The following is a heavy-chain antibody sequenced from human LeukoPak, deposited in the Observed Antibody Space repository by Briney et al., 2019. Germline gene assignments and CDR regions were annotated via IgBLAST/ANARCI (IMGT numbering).Heavy chain of an antibody. CDR2: ISGSGGST. CDR3: AKGSSSSRPYYFDY. Sequence: GGSLRLSCAASGFTFSSYAMSWVRQAPGKGLEWVSAISGSGGSTYYADSVKGRFTISRDNSRNTLYLQMSSPRAEDTAAYYCAKGSSSSRPYYFDYWGQGVLVTVPS. CDR1: GFTFSSYA. D-gene: IGHD6-6*01. V-gene: IGHV3-23*01. J-gene: IGHJ4*02.